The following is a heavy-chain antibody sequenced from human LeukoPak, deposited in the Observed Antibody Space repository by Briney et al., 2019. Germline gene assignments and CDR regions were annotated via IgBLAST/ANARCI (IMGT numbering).Heavy chain of an antibody. D-gene: IGHD1-26*01. J-gene: IGHJ4*02. V-gene: IGHV4-59*01. Sequence: SETLSLTCTVSGGSISSYYWSWIRQPPGKGLEWIGYIYYSGSTNYNPSLKSRVTISVDTSKNQFSLKLSSVTAADTAVYCCARSYSGSFDYWGQGTLVTVSS. CDR3: ARSYSGSFDY. CDR1: GGSISSYY. CDR2: IYYSGST.